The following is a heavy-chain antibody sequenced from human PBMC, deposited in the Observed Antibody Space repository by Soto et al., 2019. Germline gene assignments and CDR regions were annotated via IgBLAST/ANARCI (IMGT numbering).Heavy chain of an antibody. V-gene: IGHV3-7*03. Sequence: EVQLAESGGGVVQPGGSLRLSCAASGFTLSSYWMSWLRQAPGKGLEWVANIEDDGREINYVDSVKGRFTISRDNAKNSVFLQMNSLRAEDTAVYYCARHRVGYRDVESWGQGTRVTVSS. D-gene: IGHD5-12*01. CDR3: ARHRVGYRDVES. CDR1: GFTLSSYW. CDR2: IEDDGREI. J-gene: IGHJ5*02.